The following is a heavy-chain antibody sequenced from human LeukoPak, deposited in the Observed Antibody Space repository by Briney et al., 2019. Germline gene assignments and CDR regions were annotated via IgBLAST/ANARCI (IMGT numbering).Heavy chain of an antibody. CDR1: GFTFSSYT. Sequence: PGGSLRLSCAASGFTFSSYTMNWVRQAPGKGLEWVSYISNSSSTIYYADSVKGRFTISRDNAKNSLYLQMNSLRAEDTAVYCCAAARFLWGPGYMDVWGKGTTVTVSS. CDR2: ISNSSSTI. J-gene: IGHJ6*03. CDR3: AAARFLWGPGYMDV. V-gene: IGHV3-48*01. D-gene: IGHD3-3*01.